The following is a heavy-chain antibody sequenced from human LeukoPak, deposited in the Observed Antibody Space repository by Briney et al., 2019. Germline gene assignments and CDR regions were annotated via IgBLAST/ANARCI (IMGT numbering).Heavy chain of an antibody. CDR1: GGSFSGYY. CDR3: ARVIAARPSRYYFGY. V-gene: IGHV4-34*01. CDR2: INHSGRT. Sequence: SETLSLTCAVYGGSFSGYYWTCIRQPPGKGLEWIGEINHSGRTKYNPSLKSRVTISVDTSKKQFSLKLSSVTAADTAVYYCARVIAARPSRYYFGYWGQGTLVTVSS. J-gene: IGHJ4*02. D-gene: IGHD6-6*01.